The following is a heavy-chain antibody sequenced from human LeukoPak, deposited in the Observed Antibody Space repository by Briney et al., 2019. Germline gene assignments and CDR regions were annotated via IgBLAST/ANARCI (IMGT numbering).Heavy chain of an antibody. Sequence: QPAESLRLSCAASGFTFTTYAMGWVRQAPGKGLEWVSSIKGGGGDPFYADSVKGRFTISRDNSKNTLFLQLRAEDSAVYYCAKGGHDFNPFYWWGQGTLVTVS. CDR2: IKGGGGDP. CDR1: GFTFTTYA. J-gene: IGHJ4*02. D-gene: IGHD2-21*02. V-gene: IGHV3-23*01. CDR3: AKGGHDFNPFYW.